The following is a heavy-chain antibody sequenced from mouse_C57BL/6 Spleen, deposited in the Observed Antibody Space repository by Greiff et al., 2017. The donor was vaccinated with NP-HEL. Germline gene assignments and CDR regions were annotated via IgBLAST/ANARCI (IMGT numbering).Heavy chain of an antibody. CDR2: IDPENGDT. Sequence: EVKLQESGAELVRPGASVKLSCTASGFNIKDDYMHWVKQRPEQGLEWIGWIDPENGDTEYASKFQGKATITADTSSNTAYLQLSSLTSEDTAVYYCTTPRFAYWGQGTLVTVSA. CDR1: GFNIKDDY. CDR3: TTPRFAY. J-gene: IGHJ3*01. V-gene: IGHV14-4*01.